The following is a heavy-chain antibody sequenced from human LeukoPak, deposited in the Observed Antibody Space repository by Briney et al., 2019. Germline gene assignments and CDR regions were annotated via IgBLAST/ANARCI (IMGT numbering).Heavy chain of an antibody. V-gene: IGHV1-2*02. CDR1: GYPFTDYY. D-gene: IGHD1-1*01. J-gene: IGHJ5*02. CDR3: ARVADSTGTTGIFTLYWFDP. CDR2: INPNSGGT. Sequence: ASVKVSCKASGYPFTDYYIHWVRQAPGQGLEWMGWINPNSGGTNYAQKFQDRVTMTRDTSISTSYMELSRLTSYDTDVYYCARVADSTGTTGIFTLYWFDPWGQGTLVTVSS.